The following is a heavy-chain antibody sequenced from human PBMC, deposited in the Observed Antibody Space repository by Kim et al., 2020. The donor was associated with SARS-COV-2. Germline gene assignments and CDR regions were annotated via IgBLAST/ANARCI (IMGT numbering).Heavy chain of an antibody. D-gene: IGHD2-15*01. CDR3: ARDGGLLPPTYYYYYMDV. Sequence: MGWITTNTGNPTYAQGFTGRFVFSLDTSVSTAYLQISSLKAEDTAVYYCARDGGLLPPTYYYYYMDVWGKGTTVTVSS. J-gene: IGHJ6*03. CDR2: ITTNTGNP. V-gene: IGHV7-4-1*02.